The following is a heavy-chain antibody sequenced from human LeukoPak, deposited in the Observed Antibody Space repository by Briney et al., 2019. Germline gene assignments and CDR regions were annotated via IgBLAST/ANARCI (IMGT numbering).Heavy chain of an antibody. CDR3: AKHFQYYYDSSGYFGY. V-gene: IGHV3-23*01. D-gene: IGHD3-22*01. CDR2: ISGSGGST. Sequence: GGSLRLSCAASGFTFSSYAMSWVRQAPGKGLEWVSAISGSGGSTYYADSVKGRFTISRDNSKNTLYLQMNSLRAEDTAVYYCAKHFQYYYDSSGYFGYWGQGTLVTVSA. CDR1: GFTFSSYA. J-gene: IGHJ4*02.